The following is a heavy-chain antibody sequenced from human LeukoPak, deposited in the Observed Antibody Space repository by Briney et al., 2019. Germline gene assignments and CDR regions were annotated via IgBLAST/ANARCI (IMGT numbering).Heavy chain of an antibody. D-gene: IGHD5-24*01. Sequence: GGSLRLSCAASGFTFSSYAMSWVRQAPGKRLEWVSAISGGGGTTYYADSVKGRFTISRDNSKNTLFLQMNSLRAEDTAVYYCADLTRRDEDYWGQGTLVTVSS. CDR3: ADLTRRDEDY. CDR2: ISGGGGTT. V-gene: IGHV3-23*01. CDR1: GFTFSSYA. J-gene: IGHJ4*02.